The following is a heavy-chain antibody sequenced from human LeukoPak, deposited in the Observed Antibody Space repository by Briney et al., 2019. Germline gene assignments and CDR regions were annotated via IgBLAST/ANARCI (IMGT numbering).Heavy chain of an antibody. J-gene: IGHJ4*02. Sequence: ASVKVSCKASGGTFSSYAISWVRQAPGQGLEWMGGIIPIFGTANYAQKFQGRVTMTRDTSTSTVYMELSSLRSEDTAVYYCARGDYYDSSGYLDYWGQGTLVTVSS. V-gene: IGHV1-69*05. CDR1: GGTFSSYA. CDR3: ARGDYYDSSGYLDY. CDR2: IIPIFGTA. D-gene: IGHD3-22*01.